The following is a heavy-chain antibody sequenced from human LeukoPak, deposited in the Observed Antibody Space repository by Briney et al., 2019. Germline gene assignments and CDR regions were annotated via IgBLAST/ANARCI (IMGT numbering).Heavy chain of an antibody. V-gene: IGHV3-21*01. Sequence: GGSLRLSCAASGFTFSSYSMNWVRQAPGKGLEWVSSIGSSSSYIYYADSVKGRFTISRDNAKNSLYLQMNSLRAEDTAVYYCARDKRYFDWLLSGPLDYWGQGTLVTVSS. CDR2: IGSSSSYI. CDR3: ARDKRYFDWLLSGPLDY. CDR1: GFTFSSYS. D-gene: IGHD3-9*01. J-gene: IGHJ4*02.